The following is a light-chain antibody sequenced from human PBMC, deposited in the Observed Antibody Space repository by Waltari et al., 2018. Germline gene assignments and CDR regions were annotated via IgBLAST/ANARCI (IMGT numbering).Light chain of an antibody. CDR2: RAA. V-gene: IGKV3-15*01. CDR3: QQYNNWLT. J-gene: IGKJ4*01. CDR1: QSVSDD. Sequence: EVVMTQSPAILSVSPGQRATLFCRASQSVSDDLAWYQHTSGQPPRLLIYRAAYRATGVTDRFSCSGSGTEFTLTINSLQSEDFAVYYCQQYNNWLTFGGGTKVEV.